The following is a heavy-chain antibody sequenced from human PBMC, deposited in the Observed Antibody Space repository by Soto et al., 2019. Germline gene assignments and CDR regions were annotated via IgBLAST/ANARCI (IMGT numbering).Heavy chain of an antibody. J-gene: IGHJ6*02. Sequence: QVQLQESGPGLVKPSETLSLTCAVSGYSISSGYYWGWIRQPPGKGLEWIGSIYHSGSTYYNPSLKSRVTISVDTSKNQFSLKLSSVTAADTAVYYCARVRATDYYYYGMDVWGQGTTVTVSS. CDR2: IYHSGST. CDR3: ARVRATDYYYYGMDV. V-gene: IGHV4-38-2*01. CDR1: GYSISSGYY.